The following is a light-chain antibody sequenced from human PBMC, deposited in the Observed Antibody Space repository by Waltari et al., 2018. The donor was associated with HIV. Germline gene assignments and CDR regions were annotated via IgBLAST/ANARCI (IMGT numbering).Light chain of an antibody. CDR3: SSYTANSRI. J-gene: IGLJ2*01. CDR1: SSAVGGHNP. CDR2: VVR. Sequence: QSALTQPASVSGSLGQSLTISCTGTSSAVGGHNPVSWYQQHPGKAPKLLISVVRNRPSGVSNRFSGSKSGNTASLTISGLQAEDEADYYCSSYTANSRIFGGGTRLTVL. V-gene: IGLV2-14*03.